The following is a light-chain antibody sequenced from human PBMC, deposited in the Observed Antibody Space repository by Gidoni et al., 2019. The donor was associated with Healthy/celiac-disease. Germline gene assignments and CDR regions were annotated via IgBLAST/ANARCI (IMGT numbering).Light chain of an antibody. Sequence: DIQMTQSPSTLSASVGDRVTITCRASQSISSWLAWYQQKPGKAPKLLIYKASSLESGVPSRFSGSGSGTECTLTISSMQPDDFATYYCQKYNSYTQPSTFGPGTKVDIK. J-gene: IGKJ3*01. CDR2: KAS. CDR3: QKYNSYTQPST. V-gene: IGKV1-5*03. CDR1: QSISSW.